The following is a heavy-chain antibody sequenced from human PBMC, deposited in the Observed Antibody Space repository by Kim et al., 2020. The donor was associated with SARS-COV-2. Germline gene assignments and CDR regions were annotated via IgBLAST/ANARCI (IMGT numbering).Heavy chain of an antibody. V-gene: IGHV3-23*01. CDR2: IGGSGDST. Sequence: GGSLRLSCVASGFIFTKYAMSWVRQAPGKGLEWVSVIGGSGDSTYYADSVKGRFTISRDNSKNTVYLQVNSLRAEDTAVYYCAKGYYFDTRDYYSFDYWGQGTLVTVSS. CDR3: AKGYYFDTRDYYSFDY. J-gene: IGHJ4*02. D-gene: IGHD3-22*01. CDR1: GFIFTKYA.